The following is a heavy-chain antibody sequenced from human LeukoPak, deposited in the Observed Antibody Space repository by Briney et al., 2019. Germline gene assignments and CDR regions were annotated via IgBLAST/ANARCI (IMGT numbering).Heavy chain of an antibody. V-gene: IGHV3-11*01. D-gene: IGHD2-2*01. Sequence: PGGSLRLSCAASGFTFSDYYMSWIRLAPGKGLEWVSYISSSGSTIYYADSVKGRLTISRDNAKNSLYLQMNSLRAEDTAVYYCARDYIVVVPAAMAPTLDYYYYGMDVWGQGTTVTVSS. CDR3: ARDYIVVVPAAMAPTLDYYYYGMDV. J-gene: IGHJ6*02. CDR1: GFTFSDYY. CDR2: ISSSGSTI.